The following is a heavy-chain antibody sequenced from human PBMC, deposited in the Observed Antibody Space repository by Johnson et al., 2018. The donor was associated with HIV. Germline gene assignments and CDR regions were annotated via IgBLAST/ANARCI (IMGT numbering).Heavy chain of an antibody. J-gene: IGHJ3*02. D-gene: IGHD3-16*01. CDR2: ISYDGSKK. CDR1: GFTFSSYG. Sequence: VQLVESGGGVVLPGWSLRLSCEASGFTFSSYGMHWVRQAPGKGLEWVAVISYDGSKKYYSDSVKGRFTISRDNSKNTLYVQMNSLRAEGTAVYYCAKCVSVDLAVWGAFDIWGQGTMVTVSS. CDR3: AKCVSVDLAVWGAFDI. V-gene: IGHV3-30*18.